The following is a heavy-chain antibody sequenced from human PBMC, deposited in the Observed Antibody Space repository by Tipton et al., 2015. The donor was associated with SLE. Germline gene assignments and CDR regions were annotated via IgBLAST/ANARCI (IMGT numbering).Heavy chain of an antibody. CDR1: GGSFSGYY. Sequence: TLSLTCAVYGGSFSGYYWSWIRQPPGKGLEWIGEINHSGSTNHNPSLKSRVTISVDTSKNQFSLKLSSVTAAATAVYYCARSAGYGSNWAHFDYWGQGTLVTVSS. J-gene: IGHJ4*02. V-gene: IGHV4-34*01. CDR2: INHSGST. CDR3: ARSAGYGSNWAHFDY. D-gene: IGHD6-13*01.